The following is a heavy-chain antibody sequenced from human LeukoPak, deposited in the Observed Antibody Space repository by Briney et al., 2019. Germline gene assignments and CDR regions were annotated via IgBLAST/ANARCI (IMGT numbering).Heavy chain of an antibody. V-gene: IGHV1-2*06. CDR3: ATSGTTESAFDI. CDR2: INPNSGGT. D-gene: IGHD1-7*01. J-gene: IGHJ3*02. CDR1: GYTFTSNY. Sequence: ASVKVSCKASGYTFTSNYIHWVRQAPGQGLEWMGRINPNSGGTNYAQKFQGRVTMTRGTSISTAYMELSRLRSDDTAVYYCATSGTTESAFDIWGQGTLVTVSS.